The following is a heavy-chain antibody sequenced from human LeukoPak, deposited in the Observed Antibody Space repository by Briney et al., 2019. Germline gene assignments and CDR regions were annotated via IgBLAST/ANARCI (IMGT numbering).Heavy chain of an antibody. D-gene: IGHD6-19*01. Sequence: AGGALRLSCAASRFAFSNYWMSWVRQPPGKGLEWVANINQGGGEKYYVSSVKGRFTISRDNAKNSLYLQMNSLRADDTAIYYCVRDGSGYDYWGQGTLVTVSS. CDR1: RFAFSNYW. CDR2: INQGGGEK. CDR3: VRDGSGYDY. V-gene: IGHV3-7*05. J-gene: IGHJ4*02.